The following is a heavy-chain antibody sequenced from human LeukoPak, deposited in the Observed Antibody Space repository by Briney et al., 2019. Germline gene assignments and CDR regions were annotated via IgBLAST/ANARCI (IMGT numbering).Heavy chain of an antibody. CDR1: GGSIKNHY. D-gene: IGHD3-10*01. CDR2: FSYSGSI. V-gene: IGHV4-59*11. J-gene: IGHJ4*02. CDR3: ASGSAVLTIDS. Sequence: PSETLSLTCTVSGGSIKNHYCSWIRQPPGKGLEWIGYFSYSGSINYNPSLKSRVTMSIDTSKNQFSLRLSSVTAADTAVYYCASGSAVLTIDSWGQGTLVTVSS.